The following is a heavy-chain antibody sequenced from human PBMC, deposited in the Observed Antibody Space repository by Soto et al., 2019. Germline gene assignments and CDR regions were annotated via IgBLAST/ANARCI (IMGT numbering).Heavy chain of an antibody. D-gene: IGHD5-12*01. CDR3: AREKGYISGPKNFDY. J-gene: IGHJ4*02. CDR2: IYDSGSS. CDR1: GASISSGDYF. Sequence: SETLSLTCTVSGASISSGDYFWSWIRQSPGKSLQWIGYIYDSGSSYYNPSLKSRVTMSVDTSKNQFSLKLSSVTAADPAVYYCAREKGYISGPKNFDYWGQGTLVTVSS. V-gene: IGHV4-30-4*01.